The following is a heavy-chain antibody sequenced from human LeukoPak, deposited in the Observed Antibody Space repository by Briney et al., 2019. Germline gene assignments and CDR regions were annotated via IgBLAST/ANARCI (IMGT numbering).Heavy chain of an antibody. Sequence: PGGSLRLSCAASGFTFSSYAMSWVRQAPGEGLEWVSTISPSGGSTFYADSVKGRFTIFRDNSKNTLYLQMNNLRVDDTAVYYCARDRPNYYGSDGHYYRRDGDYWGRGTLVSVSS. V-gene: IGHV3-23*01. J-gene: IGHJ4*02. CDR1: GFTFSSYA. CDR2: ISPSGGST. D-gene: IGHD3-22*01. CDR3: ARDRPNYYGSDGHYYRRDGDY.